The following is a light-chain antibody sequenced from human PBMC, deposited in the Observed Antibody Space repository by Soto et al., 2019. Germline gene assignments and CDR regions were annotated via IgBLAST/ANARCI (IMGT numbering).Light chain of an antibody. CDR1: SSDVGSYNL. J-gene: IGLJ3*02. CDR2: EGS. CDR3: SSYTSSSLWV. V-gene: IGLV2-14*02. Sequence: QSALTQPASVSGSPGQSITISCTGSSSDVGSYNLVSWYQHHPGNTPKLMIYEGSRRPSGVSDRFSGSKSGNTASLTISGLQAEDEADYYCSSYTSSSLWVFGGGTKLTVL.